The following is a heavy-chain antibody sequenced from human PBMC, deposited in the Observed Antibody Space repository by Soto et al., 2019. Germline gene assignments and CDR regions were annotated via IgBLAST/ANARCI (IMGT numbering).Heavy chain of an antibody. Sequence: QVHLVESGGGVVQPGRSLRLSCAASGFTFSTYGMHWVRQAPGKGLEWVALISSDGNEKYYADSVKGRLTVSRDSSKNTLYLQMNSLRVEDTAVYFCAKRGYCPGGTCYAFDYWGRGTLVTVSS. CDR2: ISSDGNEK. CDR1: GFTFSTYG. V-gene: IGHV3-30*18. CDR3: AKRGYCPGGTCYAFDY. D-gene: IGHD2-15*01. J-gene: IGHJ4*02.